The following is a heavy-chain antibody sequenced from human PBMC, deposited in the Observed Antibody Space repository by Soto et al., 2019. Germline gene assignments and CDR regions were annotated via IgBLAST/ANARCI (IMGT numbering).Heavy chain of an antibody. V-gene: IGHV3-11*05. CDR2: ISSSGSDT. Sequence: QVQLVESGGGLVKPGGCLRLSCAASGFTFSDYYMSWIRQAPGKGLEWVSYISSSGSDTNYADSVKGRFTVSRDNAKNSPYLQMNSLRAEDTAVYYCPRGLRGYSGYSGYWGQGTLVTVSS. D-gene: IGHD5-12*01. J-gene: IGHJ4*02. CDR3: PRGLRGYSGYSGY. CDR1: GFTFSDYY.